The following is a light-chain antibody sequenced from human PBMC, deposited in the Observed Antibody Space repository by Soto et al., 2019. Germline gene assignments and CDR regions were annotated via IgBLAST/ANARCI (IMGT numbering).Light chain of an antibody. CDR2: DVT. V-gene: IGLV2-14*03. CDR3: SSYTRSNTYV. J-gene: IGLJ1*01. CDR1: SSDVGGYNY. Sequence: QSALTQPASVSGSPGQSITISCTGTSSDVGGYNYVSWYQQHPGKAQKLMNYDVTNRPSGVSNHFTGSKSGNTASLTISGLQAEDEGDYYCSSYTRSNTYVFGTGTKVTVL.